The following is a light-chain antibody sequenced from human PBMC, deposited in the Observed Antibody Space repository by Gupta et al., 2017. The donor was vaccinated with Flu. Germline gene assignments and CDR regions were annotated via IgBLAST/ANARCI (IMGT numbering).Light chain of an antibody. CDR3: CSYSGRDTSPYV. CDR1: L. V-gene: IGLV2-23*02. Sequence: LVSWYRQNPGEAPKLMIFEVTQRPSGVSARFSCSTSGNPASLTVSGLHAEDEADYYFCSYSGRDTSPYVFQIGSKVTI. J-gene: IGLJ1*01. CDR2: EVT.